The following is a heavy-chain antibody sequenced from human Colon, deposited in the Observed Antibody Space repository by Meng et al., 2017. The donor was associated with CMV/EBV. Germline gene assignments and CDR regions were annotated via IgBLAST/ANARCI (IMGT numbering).Heavy chain of an antibody. V-gene: IGHV4-61*01. CDR1: GGSISGGSISTYY. D-gene: IGHD5-24*01. CDR2: IYYSGAT. CDR3: ARLYLRDGYNYDDAFEI. Sequence: SETLSLTCTVSGGSISGGSISTYYWTWIRQPPGKGLEWIAYIYYSGATSYNPSFKSRGTISVDTSKNQFSLKLNSVTAADTAVYYCARLYLRDGYNYDDAFEIWGQGAMVTVS. J-gene: IGHJ3*02.